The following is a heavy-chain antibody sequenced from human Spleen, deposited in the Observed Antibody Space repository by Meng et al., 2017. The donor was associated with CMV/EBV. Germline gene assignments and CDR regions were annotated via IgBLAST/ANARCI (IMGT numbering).Heavy chain of an antibody. Sequence: ASVKVSCKASGYTFTSYGISWVRQAPRQGLEWMGWISAYNGNTNYAQKLQGRVTMTTDTSTSTAYMELRSLRSDDTAVYYCARVYCSSTSCYNWDRDYYYYGMDVWGQGTTVTVSS. CDR2: ISAYNGNT. CDR1: GYTFTSYG. V-gene: IGHV1-18*01. CDR3: ARVYCSSTSCYNWDRDYYYYGMDV. D-gene: IGHD2-2*02. J-gene: IGHJ6*02.